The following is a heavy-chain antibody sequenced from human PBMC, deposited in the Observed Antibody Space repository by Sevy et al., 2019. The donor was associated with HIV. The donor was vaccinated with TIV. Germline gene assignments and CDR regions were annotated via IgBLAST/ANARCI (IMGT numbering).Heavy chain of an antibody. CDR3: VRGGGNGWYYFDY. J-gene: IGHJ4*02. CDR1: GGIFKSYG. Sequence: ASVKVSCKASGGIFKSYGISWVRQAPGQGLEWMGGIIPILNTVHYAQKFQGRVTITADESTKTAYMELSSLGSEETAVYYCVRGGGNGWYYFDYWGQETLVTVSS. CDR2: IIPILNTV. D-gene: IGHD6-19*01. V-gene: IGHV1-69*13.